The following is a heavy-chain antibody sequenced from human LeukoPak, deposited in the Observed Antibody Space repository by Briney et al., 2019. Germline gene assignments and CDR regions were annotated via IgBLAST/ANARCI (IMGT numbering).Heavy chain of an antibody. J-gene: IGHJ1*01. Sequence: SETLSLTCSVSGDSVSRSDSYWDWIRQPPGKALEWIGTIYYSGRTYYSRSLKSRVTMLVEPSHNQVSLTLKPVTAADPGGYYCSRRRYYDGSGYLEWGQGTLLSVSS. CDR1: GDSVSRSDSY. V-gene: IGHV4-39*01. CDR2: IYYSGRT. CDR3: SRRRYYDGSGYLE. D-gene: IGHD3-22*01.